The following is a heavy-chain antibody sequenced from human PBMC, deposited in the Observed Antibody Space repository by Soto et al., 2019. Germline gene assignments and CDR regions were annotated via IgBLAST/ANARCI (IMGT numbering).Heavy chain of an antibody. D-gene: IGHD3-3*01. J-gene: IGHJ6*02. V-gene: IGHV3-23*01. CDR2: ISASGDTT. CDR1: GFTFSNYA. Sequence: ELQMLESGGGLVQPGGSLRLSCVASGFTFSNYALSWVRQAPGKGLEWVSKISASGDTTYYADSVKGRFTLSRDSSKTKLYLQMNTLRAEDMAIYYCVRDWSGSTCPCMDVWGQGTTVTVSS. CDR3: VRDWSGSTCPCMDV.